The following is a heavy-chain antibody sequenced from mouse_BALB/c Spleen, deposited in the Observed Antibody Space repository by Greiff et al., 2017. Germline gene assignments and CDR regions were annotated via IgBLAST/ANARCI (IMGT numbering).Heavy chain of an antibody. CDR3: ARQDRYDGRDDY. Sequence: EVKLVESGGDLVKPGGSLKLSCAASGFTFSSYGMSWVRQTPDKRLEWVATISSGGSYTYYPDSVKGRFTISRDNAKNTLYLQMSSLKSEDTAMYYCARQDRYDGRDDYWGQGTTLTVSS. CDR1: GFTFSSYG. V-gene: IGHV5-6*01. D-gene: IGHD2-14*01. J-gene: IGHJ2*01. CDR2: ISSGGSYT.